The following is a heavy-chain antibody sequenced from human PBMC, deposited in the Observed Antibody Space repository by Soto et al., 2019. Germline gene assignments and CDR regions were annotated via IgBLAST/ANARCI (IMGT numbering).Heavy chain of an antibody. Sequence: EVQLVESGGGSVQPGGSLRLSCTASGFTFSSYSMNWVRQAPGKGLEWISYISLGGTTIYYADTVKGRFTISRDDAKNSLYLQMNTLRAEDTAVYYCVRAVRQVSSLWGRGTLVTVSS. CDR1: GFTFSSYS. CDR3: VRAVRQVSSL. CDR2: ISLGGTTI. J-gene: IGHJ2*01. D-gene: IGHD1-20*01. V-gene: IGHV3-48*01.